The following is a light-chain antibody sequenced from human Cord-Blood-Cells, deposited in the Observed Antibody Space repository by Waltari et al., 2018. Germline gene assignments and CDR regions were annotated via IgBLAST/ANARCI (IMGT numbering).Light chain of an antibody. J-gene: IGLJ3*02. CDR2: RKN. V-gene: IGLV1-47*01. CDR1: SSHIGSNY. CDR3: AAWDDSLSGRV. Sequence: QSVLTQPPSASGTPGQRVTISCSGSSSHIGSNYVYWYQQLPGTAPKPLIYRKNQRPSGVPDRFSGSKAGTSASLAISGLRSEDEADYYCAAWDDSLSGRVFGGGTKLTVL.